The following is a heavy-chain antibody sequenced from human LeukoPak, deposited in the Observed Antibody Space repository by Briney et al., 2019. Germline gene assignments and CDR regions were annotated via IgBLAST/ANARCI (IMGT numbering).Heavy chain of an antibody. Sequence: PGGSLRLSCAASGFTFSSYGMHWVRQAPGKGLEWVAVIWYDGSNKYYADSVKGRFTISRDNSKNTLYLQMSSLRTEDTAVYYCAKDKGGGSWPDAFDIWGQGTMVTVSS. J-gene: IGHJ3*02. CDR2: IWYDGSNK. CDR1: GFTFSSYG. CDR3: AKDKGGGSWPDAFDI. D-gene: IGHD2-15*01. V-gene: IGHV3-33*06.